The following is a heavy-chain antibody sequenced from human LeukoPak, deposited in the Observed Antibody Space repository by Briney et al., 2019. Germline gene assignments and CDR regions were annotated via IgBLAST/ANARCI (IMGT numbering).Heavy chain of an antibody. J-gene: IGHJ4*02. CDR1: GFDFGAHE. V-gene: IGHV3-48*03. CDR2: FAGSDTTK. Sequence: GGSLRLSCAASGFDFGAHEMNWVRQAPGMGLEWVAYFAGSDTTKYYADSVRGRFTISRDNAKKSLYLQMNSLRAEDTALYYCTTLGYHLDSWGQGTLVTVSS. CDR3: TTLGYHLDS. D-gene: IGHD3-22*01.